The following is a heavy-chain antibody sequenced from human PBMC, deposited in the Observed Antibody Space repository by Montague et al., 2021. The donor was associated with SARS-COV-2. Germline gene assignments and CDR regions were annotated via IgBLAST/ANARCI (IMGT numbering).Heavy chain of an antibody. CDR3: ASHLVWQQLCT. CDR2: TNKWGGT. Sequence: SETLSLTCTVSGGSISSENWCCWVRHPPGRGLEWSAETNKWGGTNYNTPLRSRIITLLDNTKKQFSPLLTSAAAADTATYYCASHLVWQQLCTWGQGTLVSVSS. V-gene: IGHV4-4*02. D-gene: IGHD6-13*01. CDR1: GGSISSENW. J-gene: IGHJ4*02.